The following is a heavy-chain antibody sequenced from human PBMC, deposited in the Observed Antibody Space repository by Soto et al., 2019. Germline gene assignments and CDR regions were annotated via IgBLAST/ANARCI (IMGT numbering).Heavy chain of an antibody. Sequence: GGSLRLSCAASGFTFSSYSMNWVRQAPGKGLEWVSYISSSSSTIYYADSVKGRFTISRDNAKNSLYLQMNSLRAEDTAVYYCATPPQIYCSSTSCHDDAFDIWGQGTMVTVSS. CDR1: GFTFSSYS. V-gene: IGHV3-48*01. D-gene: IGHD2-2*01. CDR2: ISSSSSTI. CDR3: ATPPQIYCSSTSCHDDAFDI. J-gene: IGHJ3*02.